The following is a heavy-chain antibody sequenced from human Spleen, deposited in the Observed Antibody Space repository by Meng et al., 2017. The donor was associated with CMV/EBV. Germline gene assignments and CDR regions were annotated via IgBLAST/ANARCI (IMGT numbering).Heavy chain of an antibody. CDR1: GYSISSGYY. Sequence: SETLSLTCTVSGYSISSGYYWGWIRQPPGKGLEWIGSIYHSGSTYYNPSLKSRVTMSVDTSRSQFSLNLTSVTAADTATYFCARGRGDDLWSGFYYYFDNWGQGALVTVSS. CDR3: ARGRGDDLWSGFYYYFDN. D-gene: IGHD3-3*01. CDR2: IYHSGST. J-gene: IGHJ4*02. V-gene: IGHV4-38-2*02.